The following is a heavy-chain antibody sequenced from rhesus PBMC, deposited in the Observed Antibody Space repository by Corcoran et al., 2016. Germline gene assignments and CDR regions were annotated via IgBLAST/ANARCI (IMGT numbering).Heavy chain of an antibody. CDR3: ARDPPSNIWTGYSFSY. Sequence: QVQLQESGPGLVKPSEPLSPTCAVSGGSISSNYWSWIRQAPGKGLEWIGRIYGSGGSTDYNPSLKSRVTISTDTSKNQFSLKLSSVTAADTAVYYCARDPPSNIWTGYSFSYWGQGVLVTVSS. CDR2: IYGSGGST. V-gene: IGHV4-160*01. D-gene: IGHD3-3*01. CDR1: GGSISSNY. J-gene: IGHJ4*01.